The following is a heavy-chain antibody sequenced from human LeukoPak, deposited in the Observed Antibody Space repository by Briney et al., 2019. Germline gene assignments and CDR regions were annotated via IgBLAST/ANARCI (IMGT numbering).Heavy chain of an antibody. V-gene: IGHV4-4*02. Sequence: SGTLSLTCAVSRGSISSSNWWSWVRQSPGKGLEWIGEIYYSGSTNFNPSLESRVTISVDTSKNQFSLKLSSVTAADTAVYYCARGTDYYYYMDVWGKGTTVTVSS. CDR2: IYYSGST. D-gene: IGHD1-1*01. CDR1: RGSISSSNW. J-gene: IGHJ6*03. CDR3: ARGTDYYYYMDV.